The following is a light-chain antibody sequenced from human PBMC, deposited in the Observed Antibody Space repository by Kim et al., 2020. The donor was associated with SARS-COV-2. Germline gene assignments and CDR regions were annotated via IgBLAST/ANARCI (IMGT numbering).Light chain of an antibody. CDR2: DVS. CDR1: SSVVGGYNY. Sequence: GPSITCSCTGTSSVVGGYNYVSWYQQHPGKAPKLIIYDVSQRPSGVSNRFSGSKSGNTASLTISGLQAEDEADYYCSSYTSSSTYVFGTGTKVTVL. J-gene: IGLJ1*01. V-gene: IGLV2-14*03. CDR3: SSYTSSSTYV.